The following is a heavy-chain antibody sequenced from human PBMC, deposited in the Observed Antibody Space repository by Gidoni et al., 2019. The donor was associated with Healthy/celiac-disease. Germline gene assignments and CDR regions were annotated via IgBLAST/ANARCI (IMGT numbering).Heavy chain of an antibody. CDR3: ASTSVYCSGGSCYPGY. CDR2: INHSGST. D-gene: IGHD2-15*01. J-gene: IGHJ4*02. V-gene: IGHV4-34*01. CDR1: GGSFSGYY. Sequence: QVQLQQWGAGLLKPSETLALTCAVYGGSFSGYYWSWIRQPPGKGLEWIGEINHSGSTNYNPSLKSRVTISVDTSKNQFSLKLSSVTAADTAVYYCASTSVYCSGGSCYPGYWGQGTLVTVSS.